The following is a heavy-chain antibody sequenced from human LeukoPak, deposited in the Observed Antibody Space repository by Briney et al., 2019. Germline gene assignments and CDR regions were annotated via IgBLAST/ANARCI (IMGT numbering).Heavy chain of an antibody. J-gene: IGHJ4*02. Sequence: GGSLRLSCAASGFTFSSHWMSWVRQAPGKGLVWVSRISSDGSSTSRADSVKGRFTISRDNAKNTLYLQMNSLRAEDTALYYCARVGGCGYSYGYCYWGQGTLVTVSS. D-gene: IGHD5-18*01. CDR1: GFTFSSHW. CDR2: ISSDGSST. V-gene: IGHV3-74*01. CDR3: ARVGGCGYSYGYCY.